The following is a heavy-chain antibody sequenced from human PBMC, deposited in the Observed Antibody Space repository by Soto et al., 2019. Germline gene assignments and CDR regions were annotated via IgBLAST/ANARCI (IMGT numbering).Heavy chain of an antibody. CDR1: GFTFRSYG. Sequence: QVQLVESGGGVVQPGRSLRLSCAASGFTFRSYGLHWVRQAPGKGLEWVAVISHDGSKTYYTGSVEGRFTISRDNFKNTLYLQMDSLRTEDTGMYYCAKEDLDTSMAMAFDNWGQGTLVTVSS. CDR3: AKEDLDTSMAMAFDN. CDR2: ISHDGSKT. J-gene: IGHJ4*02. D-gene: IGHD5-18*01. V-gene: IGHV3-30*18.